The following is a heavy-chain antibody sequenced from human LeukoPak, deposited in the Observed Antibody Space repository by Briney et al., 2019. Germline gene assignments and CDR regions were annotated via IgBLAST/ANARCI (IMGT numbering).Heavy chain of an antibody. V-gene: IGHV3-21*01. Sequence: GGSQRLSCAASGFTLSTYSMNWVRQAPGKGLEWVSSISGSSIYIYYADSVKGRFTISGDNAKNSLYLQMNSLRVEDTAVYYCARDPPYYDSSGYYYDYWGQGTLVTVSS. CDR3: ARDPPYYDSSGYYYDY. J-gene: IGHJ4*02. CDR2: ISGSSIYI. D-gene: IGHD3-22*01. CDR1: GFTLSTYS.